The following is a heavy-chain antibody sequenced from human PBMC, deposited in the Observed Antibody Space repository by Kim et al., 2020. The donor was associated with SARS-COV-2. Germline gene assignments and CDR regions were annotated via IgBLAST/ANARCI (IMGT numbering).Heavy chain of an antibody. CDR1: GYSISSGYY. D-gene: IGHD3-10*01. V-gene: IGHV4-38-2*02. J-gene: IGHJ6*02. Sequence: SETLSLTCTVSGYSISSGYYWGWIRQPPGKGLEWIGSIYHSGSTYYNPSLKSRVTISVDTSKNQFSLKLSSVTAADTAVYYCAREGRITMVRGVYYYYYGMDVWGQGTTVTVSS. CDR3: AREGRITMVRGVYYYYYGMDV. CDR2: IYHSGST.